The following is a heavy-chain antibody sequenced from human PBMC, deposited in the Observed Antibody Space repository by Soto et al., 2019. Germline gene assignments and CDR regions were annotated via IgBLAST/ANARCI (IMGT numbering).Heavy chain of an antibody. Sequence: SETLSLTCVVSGGSLSSYYWSWIRQPPGKGLEWIGYIYYSGSTNYNPSLKSRVTISVDTSKNQFSLKLSSVTAADTAVYYCARSLDPWGQGTLVTVSS. J-gene: IGHJ5*02. V-gene: IGHV4-59*12. CDR2: IYYSGST. CDR1: GGSLSSYY. CDR3: ARSLDP.